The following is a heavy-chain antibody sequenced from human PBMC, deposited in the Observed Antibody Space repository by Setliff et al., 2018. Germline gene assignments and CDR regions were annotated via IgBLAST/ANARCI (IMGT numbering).Heavy chain of an antibody. CDR2: INTSGVRI. Sequence: PGGSLTLSCAASGFTFDAFVMSWVRQAPGKGLEWVSDINTSGVRIGYADTVKGRFTNSRDNAKNSLYLQMNSLGAEDTAFYYCARAHRYFSDTSGYSCDQGRSAFDVWGQGTMVTVSS. CDR3: ARAHRYFSDTSGYSCDQGRSAFDV. V-gene: IGHV3-20*04. J-gene: IGHJ3*01. D-gene: IGHD3-22*01. CDR1: GFTFDAFV.